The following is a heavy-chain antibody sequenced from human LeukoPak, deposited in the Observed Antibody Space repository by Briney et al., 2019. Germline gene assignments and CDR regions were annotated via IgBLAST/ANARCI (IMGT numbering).Heavy chain of an antibody. CDR3: ARQVYYGSGSYWVDY. J-gene: IGHJ4*02. CDR1: GYSISSGYN. Sequence: SETLSLTCAVSGYSISSGYNWGWVRQPPGKGLEWIGSIHHSGSTYYNPSLKSRVTISVDTSKNQFSLKLSSVTAADTAVYYCARQVYYGSGSYWVDYWGQGTLVTVSS. CDR2: IHHSGST. D-gene: IGHD3-10*01. V-gene: IGHV4-38-2*01.